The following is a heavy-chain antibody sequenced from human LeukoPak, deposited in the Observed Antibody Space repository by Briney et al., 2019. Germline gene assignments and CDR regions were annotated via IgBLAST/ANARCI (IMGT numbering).Heavy chain of an antibody. CDR1: GFTFSSYS. CDR3: ARDPMYYDILTGYSPYYFDY. J-gene: IGHJ4*02. CDR2: ISSSSSYI. Sequence: GGSLRLSCAASGFTFSSYSMNWVRQAPGKGLEWVSSISSSSSYIYYADSVKGRFTISRDNAKNSLYLQMNSLRAEDTAAYYCARDPMYYDILTGYSPYYFDYWGQGTLVTVSS. D-gene: IGHD3-9*01. V-gene: IGHV3-21*01.